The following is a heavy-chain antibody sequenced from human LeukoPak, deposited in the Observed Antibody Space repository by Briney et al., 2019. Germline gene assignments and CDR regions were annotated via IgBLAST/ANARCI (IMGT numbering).Heavy chain of an antibody. CDR1: GFTFSGHW. CDR2: INQGGSDK. CDR3: TRDRSRAEDD. V-gene: IGHV3-7*01. J-gene: IGHJ4*02. Sequence: TEGSLRLSCAASGFTFSGHWMSWLRQAPGKGLEWVANINQGGSDKYYVDSVKGRFTISRDNANNLLYLQMNSLRGEETAVYYCTRDRSRAEDDWGQGTLVTVSS. D-gene: IGHD1-14*01.